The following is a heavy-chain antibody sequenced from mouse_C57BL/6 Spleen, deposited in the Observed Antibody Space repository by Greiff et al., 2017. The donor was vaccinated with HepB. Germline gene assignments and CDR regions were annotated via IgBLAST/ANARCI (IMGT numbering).Heavy chain of an antibody. CDR3: ARGDDYGWYFDG. D-gene: IGHD2-4*01. CDR1: GYTFTSYW. J-gene: IGHJ1*03. CDR2: IYPGSGST. V-gene: IGHV1-55*01. Sequence: QVQLQHPGAELVKPGASVKMSCKASGYTFTSYWITWVKQRPGQGLEWIGDIYPGSGSTNYNEKFKSKATLTVDTSSSTAYMQLSSLTSEDSAVYYCARGDDYGWYFDGWGTGTTVTVSS.